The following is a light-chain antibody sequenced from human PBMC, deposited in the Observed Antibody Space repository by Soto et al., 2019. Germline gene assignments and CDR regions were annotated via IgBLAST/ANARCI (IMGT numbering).Light chain of an antibody. CDR2: GAY. CDR3: QQYGSSPRIT. J-gene: IGKJ5*01. CDR1: QSVSSSC. Sequence: EIVLTQSPGTLALSPGERATLSCRASQSVSSSCLAWYQQKPGQAPRLIIYGAYSRATGIPDRFSGSGSGTDLTLTISRLEPEDFAVYYCQQYGSSPRITCGQGTRLEIK. V-gene: IGKV3-20*01.